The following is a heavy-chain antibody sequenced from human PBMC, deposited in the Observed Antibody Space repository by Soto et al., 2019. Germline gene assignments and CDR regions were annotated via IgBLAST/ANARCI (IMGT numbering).Heavy chain of an antibody. D-gene: IGHD1-26*01. J-gene: IGHJ6*02. Sequence: ASVKVSCKASGYTFTSYGISWVRQAPGQGLEWMGWISAYNGNTNYAQKLQGRVTMTTDTSTSTAYMELRSPRSDDTAVYYCARGRSGAAQRFYYYYYGMDVWGQGTTVTVSS. CDR3: ARGRSGAAQRFYYYYYGMDV. CDR1: GYTFTSYG. V-gene: IGHV1-18*04. CDR2: ISAYNGNT.